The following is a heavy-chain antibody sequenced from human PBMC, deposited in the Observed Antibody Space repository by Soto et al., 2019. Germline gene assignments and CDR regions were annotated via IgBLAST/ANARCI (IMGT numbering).Heavy chain of an antibody. CDR3: ATHCSSTSCYYTFDP. D-gene: IGHD2-2*01. CDR2: INHYGST. V-gene: IGHV4-34*01. J-gene: IGHJ5*02. Sequence: QVQLQQWGAGLLKPSETLSLTCAVYGGSFSSYYWSWIRQPPGKGLEWIGQINHYGSTDYNPSLKSRVTISVGTSKNHFSLRLSSVTAADTAMYYCATHCSSTSCYYTFDPWGQGTLVTVSS. CDR1: GGSFSSYY.